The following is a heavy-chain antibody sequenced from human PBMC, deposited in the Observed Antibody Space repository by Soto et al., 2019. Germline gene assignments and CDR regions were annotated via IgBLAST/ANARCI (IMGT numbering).Heavy chain of an antibody. D-gene: IGHD6-19*01. J-gene: IGHJ4*02. Sequence: ASVKVSCKASGYTSTNFYIDWVRQATGQGPEWMGWINPNSGNIGYAQKFQGRVTITRDTSTSTAYMELSSLRSEDTAVYYCATGQVGPGGWSFDYWGQGTLVTVSS. V-gene: IGHV1-8*01. CDR3: ATGQVGPGGWSFDY. CDR2: INPNSGNI. CDR1: GYTSTNFY.